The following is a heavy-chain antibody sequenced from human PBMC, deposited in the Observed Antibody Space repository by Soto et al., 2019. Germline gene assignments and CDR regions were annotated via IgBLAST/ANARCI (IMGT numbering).Heavy chain of an antibody. CDR1: GGTFSSYT. Sequence: QVQLVQSGAEEKKPGSSVKVSCKASGGTFSSYTISWVRQAPGQGLEWMGRIIPILGIANYAQKFQGRVTITADKSTSTAYMELSSLRSEDTAVYYCARDSAYGSGSYPDYWGQGTLVTVSS. V-gene: IGHV1-69*08. D-gene: IGHD3-10*01. J-gene: IGHJ4*02. CDR2: IIPILGIA. CDR3: ARDSAYGSGSYPDY.